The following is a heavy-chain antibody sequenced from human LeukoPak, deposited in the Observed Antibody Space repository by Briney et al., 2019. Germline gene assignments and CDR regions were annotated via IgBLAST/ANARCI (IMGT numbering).Heavy chain of an antibody. Sequence: TGGSLRLSCAASGFSLSGYSMTWVRQAPGKGLECVSFITSSSNYIYYADSVKGRFTISRDTAKNSLYLQMSSLRTEDTAMYYCARDPAGASSSWYYFDNWGQGTLVTVSS. D-gene: IGHD6-13*01. CDR1: GFSLSGYS. J-gene: IGHJ4*02. CDR2: ITSSSNYI. V-gene: IGHV3-21*04. CDR3: ARDPAGASSSWYYFDN.